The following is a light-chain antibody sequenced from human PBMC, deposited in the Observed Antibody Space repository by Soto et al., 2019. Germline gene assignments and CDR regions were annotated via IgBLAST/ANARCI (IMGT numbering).Light chain of an antibody. CDR2: NTN. CDR1: TGEVTSGYF. Sequence: QAVVTQVPSLTVSPGGTVTLTCASSTGEVTSGYFPNWIQQKPGQAPRSLIYNTNNKYSWTPARFSGSLLGGKAALTLSGVQPEDEADYYCLLYLSGHVRLFGGGTKLTVL. J-gene: IGLJ2*01. CDR3: LLYLSGHVRL. V-gene: IGLV7-43*01.